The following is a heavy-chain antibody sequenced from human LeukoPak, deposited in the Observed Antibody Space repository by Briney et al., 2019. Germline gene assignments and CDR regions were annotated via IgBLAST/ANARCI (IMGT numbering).Heavy chain of an antibody. CDR3: ARRRGSYYDSSGAHPYYFDY. J-gene: IGHJ4*02. D-gene: IGHD3-22*01. V-gene: IGHV3-20*01. Sequence: PGGSLRLSCAASGFTFDDYGMSWVRQAPGKGLEWVSGINWNGGSTGYADSAKGRFTISRDNAKNSLYLQMNSLRAEDTALYHCARRRGSYYDSSGAHPYYFDYWGQGTLVTVSS. CDR1: GFTFDDYG. CDR2: INWNGGST.